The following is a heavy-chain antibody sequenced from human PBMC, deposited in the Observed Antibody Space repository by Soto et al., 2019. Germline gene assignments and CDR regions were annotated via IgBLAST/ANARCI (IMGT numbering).Heavy chain of an antibody. J-gene: IGHJ5*02. Sequence: GGSLRVSCAASGFTFSSYSMNWVRQAPGKGLEWVSYISSSSSTIYYADSVKGRFTISRDNAKNSLYLQMNSLRDEDTAVYYCARDGKYYDFWSVPYNWFDPWGQGTLVTVSS. CDR1: GFTFSSYS. V-gene: IGHV3-48*02. CDR2: ISSSSSTI. D-gene: IGHD3-3*01. CDR3: ARDGKYYDFWSVPYNWFDP.